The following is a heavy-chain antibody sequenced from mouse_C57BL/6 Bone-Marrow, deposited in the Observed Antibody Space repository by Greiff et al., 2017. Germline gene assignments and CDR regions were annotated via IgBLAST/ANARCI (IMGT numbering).Heavy chain of an antibody. D-gene: IGHD1-1*01. V-gene: IGHV7-1*01. CDR2: SRNKANDYTT. Sequence: EVKLVESGGGLVQSGRSLRLSCATSGFTFSDFYMEWVRQAPGQGLEWIAASRNKANDYTTEYSASVKGRFIVSSYTSQSILYLQMNALRAEDTATYYGTRDGECYGSSPYWYFDVWGTGTTVTVSS. J-gene: IGHJ1*03. CDR3: TRDGECYGSSPYWYFDV. CDR1: GFTFSDFY.